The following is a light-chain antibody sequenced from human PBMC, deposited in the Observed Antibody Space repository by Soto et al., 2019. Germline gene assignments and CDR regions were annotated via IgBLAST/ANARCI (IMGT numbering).Light chain of an antibody. CDR2: DVS. CDR1: SSDVGGYNY. Sequence: QSALTQPASVSGSPGQSITISCTGTSSDVGGYNYVSWYQQHPGKAPKLMIYDVSNRPSGVSNRFSGSKSGKTASLTISGLQAEDGADYYCSSYTSSSTWVFGGGTKLTVL. J-gene: IGLJ3*02. CDR3: SSYTSSSTWV. V-gene: IGLV2-14*01.